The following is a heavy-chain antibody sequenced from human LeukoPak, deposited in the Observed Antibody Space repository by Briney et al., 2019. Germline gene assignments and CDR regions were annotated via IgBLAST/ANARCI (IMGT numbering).Heavy chain of an antibody. J-gene: IGHJ4*02. D-gene: IGHD6-19*01. V-gene: IGHV2-5*02. Sequence: SGPTLVKPTQPLTLTCTFSGFSLSTSGVGVGWIRQPPGKALEWLALIYWDDDKRYSPTLKSRLTITQDTSNNQVALTMTNMDPVDTATYYCAHRHNAGSSDWYVSYFDYWGQGTLVTVSS. CDR1: GFSLSTSGVG. CDR2: IYWDDDK. CDR3: AHRHNAGSSDWYVSYFDY.